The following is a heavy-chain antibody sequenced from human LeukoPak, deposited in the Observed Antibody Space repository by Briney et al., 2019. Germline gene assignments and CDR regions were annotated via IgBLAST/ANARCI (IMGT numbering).Heavy chain of an antibody. J-gene: IGHJ3*01. D-gene: IGHD2-15*01. CDR1: GDSVSSSNAA. V-gene: IGHV6-1*01. CDR3: ATVHGSGRFAFDV. Sequence: SQTLSLTCAISGDSVSSSNAAWNWIRQSPSRGLEWLGRTYYRSKWYNDYAVSVKSRITINPDTSKNQFSLQLNSVTPEGTAVYYCATVHGSGRFAFDVWGQGTMVTVSS. CDR2: TYYRSKWYN.